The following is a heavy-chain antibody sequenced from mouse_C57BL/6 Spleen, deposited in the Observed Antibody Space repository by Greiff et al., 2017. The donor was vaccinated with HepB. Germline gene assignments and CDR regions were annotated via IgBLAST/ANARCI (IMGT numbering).Heavy chain of an antibody. Sequence: QVQLQQPGAELVRPGSSVKLSCKASGYTFTSYWMAWVKQRPGQGLEWIGNIYPSDSETHYNQKFKDKATLTVDKSSSTAYMQLSSLTSEDSAAYYCARAIYGASFAYWGQGTLVTVSA. D-gene: IGHD1-1*02. CDR3: ARAIYGASFAY. V-gene: IGHV1-61*01. J-gene: IGHJ3*01. CDR2: IYPSDSET. CDR1: GYTFTSYW.